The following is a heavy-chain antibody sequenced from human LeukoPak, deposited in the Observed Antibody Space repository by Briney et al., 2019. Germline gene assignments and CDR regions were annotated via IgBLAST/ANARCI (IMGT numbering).Heavy chain of an antibody. D-gene: IGHD3-10*01. Sequence: PRRSLRPSCAASGITSSIDNTNWVRQAPGKGLEWGSSITSSSSDSSYIYYPEAVRGRFTISRAHPAHSLYLQMNSLRAEDTAVYYCARAPYGSGTYWYFDLWGRGSLVTVSS. V-gene: IGHV3-21*01. CDR2: ITSSSSDSSYI. J-gene: IGHJ2*01. CDR1: GITSSIDN. CDR3: ARAPYGSGTYWYFDL.